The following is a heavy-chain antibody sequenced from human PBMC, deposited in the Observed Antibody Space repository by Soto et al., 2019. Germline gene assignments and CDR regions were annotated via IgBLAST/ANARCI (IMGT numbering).Heavy chain of an antibody. J-gene: IGHJ5*02. CDR2: FVPMFGSA. D-gene: IGHD3-16*01. V-gene: IGHV1-69*13. CDR3: ARIPVDTYMIYWSDP. Sequence: SVKVSCKPSGVTFDSFTFSWVRQAPGQGLEWMGGFVPMFGSASVAQRFQGRVRITADASTGTGYMELSDLRSDDTAVYYCARIPVDTYMIYWSDPWGQGTQVTVSS. CDR1: GVTFDSFT.